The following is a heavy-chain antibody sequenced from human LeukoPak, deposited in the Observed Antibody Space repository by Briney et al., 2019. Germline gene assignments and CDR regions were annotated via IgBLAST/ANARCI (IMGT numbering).Heavy chain of an antibody. V-gene: IGHV4-59*08. Sequence: PSETLSLTCTVSGGSISSYYWSWIRQPPGKGLEWIGYIYYSGSTNYNPSLKSRVTISVDTSKNQFSLKLSSVTAADTAVYYCARLPLHDYYYGMDVWGQGTTVTVSS. J-gene: IGHJ6*02. CDR3: ARLPLHDYYYGMDV. CDR2: IYYSGST. D-gene: IGHD5-24*01. CDR1: GGSISSYY.